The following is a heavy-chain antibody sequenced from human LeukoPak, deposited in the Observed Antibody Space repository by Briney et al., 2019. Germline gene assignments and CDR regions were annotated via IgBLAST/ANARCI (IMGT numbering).Heavy chain of an antibody. Sequence: SETLSLTCTVSGGSISSYYWSWIRQPPGKALEWIGYIYYSGSTNCNPSLKSRVTMSVDTSKNQFSLKLSSVTAADTAVYYCARDSPGDLNYYYYMDVWGKGTTVTVSS. CDR3: ARDSPGDLNYYYYMDV. CDR2: IYYSGST. J-gene: IGHJ6*03. D-gene: IGHD7-27*01. CDR1: GGSISSYY. V-gene: IGHV4-59*12.